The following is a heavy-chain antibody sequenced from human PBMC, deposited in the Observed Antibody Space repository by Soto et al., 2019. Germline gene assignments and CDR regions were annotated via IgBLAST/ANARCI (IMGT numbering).Heavy chain of an antibody. J-gene: IGHJ4*02. Sequence: QVQLVQSGAEVKKPGSSVNVSCKASGGTFSSYAISWVRQAPGHGLEWMGGIIPIFGTANYAQKFQGRVTITADESTSPAYMELSSLRSEDTAVYYCARGPPTVTTHHFDYWGQGTLVTVSS. CDR3: ARGPPTVTTHHFDY. CDR1: GGTFSSYA. D-gene: IGHD4-17*01. CDR2: IIPIFGTA. V-gene: IGHV1-69*01.